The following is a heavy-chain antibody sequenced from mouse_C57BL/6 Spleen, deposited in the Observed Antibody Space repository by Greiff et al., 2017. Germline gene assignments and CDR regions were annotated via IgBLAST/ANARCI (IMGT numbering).Heavy chain of an antibody. Sequence: EVQLQQSGTVLARPGASVKMSCKTSGYTFTSYWMHWVKQRPGQGLEWIGAIYPGNSDTSYNQKFKGKAKLTAVTSASTAYMELSSLTNEDSAVYYCTKRLSYGNYGFYFDYWGQGTTLTVSS. CDR2: IYPGNSDT. J-gene: IGHJ2*01. D-gene: IGHD2-1*01. V-gene: IGHV1-5*01. CDR1: GYTFTSYW. CDR3: TKRLSYGNYGFYFDY.